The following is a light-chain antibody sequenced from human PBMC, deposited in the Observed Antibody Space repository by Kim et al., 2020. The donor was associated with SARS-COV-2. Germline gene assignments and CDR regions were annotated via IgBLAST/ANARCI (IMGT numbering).Light chain of an antibody. Sequence: VALGQTVRITCQGDSLTSYYATWYQQKPGQAPKVVIYGKDNRPSGIPDRFSGSSSGNTAYLTITGTQAGDEADYYCNSRDSNDNVVFGGGTKVTVL. CDR3: NSRDSNDNVV. CDR1: SLTSYY. V-gene: IGLV3-19*01. J-gene: IGLJ2*01. CDR2: GKD.